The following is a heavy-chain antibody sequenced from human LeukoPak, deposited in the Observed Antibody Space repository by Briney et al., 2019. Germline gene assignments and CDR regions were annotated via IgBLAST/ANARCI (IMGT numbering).Heavy chain of an antibody. V-gene: IGHV1-24*01. CDR1: GYTLTELS. D-gene: IGHD2-15*01. CDR2: FDPEDGET. Sequence: ASVKVSCKVSGYTLTELSMHWVQQAPGKGLEWMGGFDPEDGETIYAQKFQGRVTMTEDTSTDTAYMELSSLRSEDTAVYYCAAVYCSGGSCSLLDYWGQGTLVTVSS. CDR3: AAVYCSGGSCSLLDY. J-gene: IGHJ4*02.